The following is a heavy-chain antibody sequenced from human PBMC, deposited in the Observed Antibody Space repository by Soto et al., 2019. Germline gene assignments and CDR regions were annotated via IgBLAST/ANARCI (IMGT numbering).Heavy chain of an antibody. CDR3: TTLYYYDSSGSLLN. J-gene: IGHJ4*02. CDR1: GFTFSNAW. Sequence: EVQLVESGGGLVKPGGSLRLSCAVSGFTFSNAWITWVRQAPGKGLEWVGRIKSKSDGGTTDYGAPVKGRFTISGDDSKNTLYLQMNSLKTEYTAVYYCTTLYYYDSSGSLLNWGQGTLVTVSS. D-gene: IGHD3-22*01. V-gene: IGHV3-15*01. CDR2: IKSKSDGGTT.